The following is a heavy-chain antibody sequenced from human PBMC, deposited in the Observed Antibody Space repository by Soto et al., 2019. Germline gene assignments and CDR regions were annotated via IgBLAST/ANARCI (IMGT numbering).Heavy chain of an antibody. CDR1: GYRFTSYW. CDR3: ARKDKSGYFNWFDP. J-gene: IGHJ5*02. Sequence: PGESLKISCRTSGYRFTSYWIAWVRQMPGKGLEWMGIIFPSDSDTRYSPSFQGQVTISADRSTSTVFVQWASLKASDTAVYFCARKDKSGYFNWFDPWGQGTLVTVSS. V-gene: IGHV5-51*01. CDR2: IFPSDSDT. D-gene: IGHD3-22*01.